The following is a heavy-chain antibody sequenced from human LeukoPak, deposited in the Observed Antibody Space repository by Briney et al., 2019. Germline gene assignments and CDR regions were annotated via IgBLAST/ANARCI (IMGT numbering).Heavy chain of an antibody. V-gene: IGHV3-30*02. D-gene: IGHD1-26*01. Sequence: PGGSLRLSCVASGFTFSSYGMHWVRQAPGKGLEWVACIRYDGSNKYYADSVKGRFTISRDNSKNTLYLQMNSLRAEDTAVYYCAKSADIVGASAFDYWGQGTLVTVSS. CDR2: IRYDGSNK. J-gene: IGHJ4*02. CDR3: AKSADIVGASAFDY. CDR1: GFTFSSYG.